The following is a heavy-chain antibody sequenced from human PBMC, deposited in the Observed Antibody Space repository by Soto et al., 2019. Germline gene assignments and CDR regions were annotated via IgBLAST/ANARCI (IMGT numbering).Heavy chain of an antibody. CDR1: GGTFSSYA. CDR2: IIPIFGTA. V-gene: IGHV1-69*13. J-gene: IGHJ6*02. D-gene: IGHD3-9*01. Sequence: SVKVSCKASGGTFSSYAISWVRQAPGQGLERMGGIIPIFGTANYAQKYQGRDTITADESTSTAYMELSSLRSEDTAVYYCARDEKLDFNYDILTVFYGYYYSGMDVWGQGTTVTVSS. CDR3: ARDEKLDFNYDILTVFYGYYYSGMDV.